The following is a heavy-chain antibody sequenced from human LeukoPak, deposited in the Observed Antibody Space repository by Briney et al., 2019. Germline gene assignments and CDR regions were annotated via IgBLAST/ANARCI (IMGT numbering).Heavy chain of an antibody. V-gene: IGHV1-18*01. CDR1: DYTFTSYG. CDR3: ASLEEVVVVVGRDY. Sequence: ASVKVSCKASDYTFTSYGISWVRQAPGQGLEWMGWISAYNGNTNYAQKFQGRVTMTRDMSTSTVYMELSSLRAEDTAVYYCASLEEVVVVVGRDYWGQGTLVTVSS. D-gene: IGHD2-15*01. CDR2: ISAYNGNT. J-gene: IGHJ4*02.